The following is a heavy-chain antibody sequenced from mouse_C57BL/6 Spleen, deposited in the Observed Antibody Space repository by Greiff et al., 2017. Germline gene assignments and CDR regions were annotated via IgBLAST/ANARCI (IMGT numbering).Heavy chain of an antibody. D-gene: IGHD1-1*01. CDR1: GFNIKDYY. CDR3: ARSGITTVVEGYFDV. V-gene: IGHV14-2*01. Sequence: EVQLVESGAELVKPGASVKLSCTASGFNIKDYYMYWVKQRTEQGLEWIGRIDPEDGETKYAPKFQGKATITADTSSNTAYLQLSSLTSEDTAVYYCARSGITTVVEGYFDVWGTGTTVTVSS. J-gene: IGHJ1*03. CDR2: IDPEDGET.